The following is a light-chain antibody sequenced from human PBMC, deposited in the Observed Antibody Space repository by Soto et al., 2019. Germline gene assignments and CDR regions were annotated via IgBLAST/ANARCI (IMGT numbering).Light chain of an antibody. V-gene: IGKV3-11*01. Sequence: ETVLTQSPATLSLSPGERATLSCRASQSVSSYLAWYQQKPDQAPRLLIYDASNRATGIPARFSGSGSGTDFTLTISSLEPEDFAVYYCQHYGSSPPYTFGQGTKLKIK. CDR2: DAS. CDR1: QSVSSY. J-gene: IGKJ2*01. CDR3: QHYGSSPPYT.